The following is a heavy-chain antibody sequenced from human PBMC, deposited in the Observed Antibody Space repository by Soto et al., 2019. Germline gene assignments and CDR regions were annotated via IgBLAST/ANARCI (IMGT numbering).Heavy chain of an antibody. Sequence: ASVKVSCKASGYTFTGYYMHWVRQAPGQGLEWMGWINPNSGGTNYAQKFQGWVTMTRDTSISTAYMELSRLRSDDTAVYYCAVGPYYDSSGYYPLGMDVWGQGTTVTVSS. V-gene: IGHV1-2*04. CDR3: AVGPYYDSSGYYPLGMDV. D-gene: IGHD3-22*01. CDR2: INPNSGGT. CDR1: GYTFTGYY. J-gene: IGHJ6*02.